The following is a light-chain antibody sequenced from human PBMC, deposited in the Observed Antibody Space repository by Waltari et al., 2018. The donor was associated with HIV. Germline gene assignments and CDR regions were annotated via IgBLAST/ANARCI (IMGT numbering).Light chain of an antibody. CDR2: EVS. V-gene: IGLV2-14*01. CDR1: SSDVGGYHY. Sequence: QSALTQPASVSGSPGQSITIPCTGTSSDVGGYHYVSWYQQHPGKAPKLMIYEVSKRPSGISNRFSGSKSGNTASLTISGLQAEDEADYYCSSYTSSSSVVFGGGTKLTVL. CDR3: SSYTSSSSVV. J-gene: IGLJ2*01.